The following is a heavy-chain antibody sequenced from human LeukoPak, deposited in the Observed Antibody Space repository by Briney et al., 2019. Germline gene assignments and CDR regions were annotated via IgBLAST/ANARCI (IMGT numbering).Heavy chain of an antibody. V-gene: IGHV4-59*01. CDR2: IYFSGST. CDR3: ARVEQQLAFDY. Sequence: SETLSLTCTVSGGSIRSYYWSWIRQPPGKGLEWIGYIYFSGSTNYNPSFRSRITLSVDTAKNQLSLKLTSVSAADTAVYFCARVEQQLAFDYWGQGTLVTVSS. D-gene: IGHD6-13*01. CDR1: GGSIRSYY. J-gene: IGHJ4*02.